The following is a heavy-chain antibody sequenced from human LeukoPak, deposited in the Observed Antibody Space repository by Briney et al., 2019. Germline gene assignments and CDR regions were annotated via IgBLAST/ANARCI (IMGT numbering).Heavy chain of an antibody. J-gene: IGHJ4*02. V-gene: IGHV3-20*04. D-gene: IGHD6-19*01. CDR3: ARVAGSGWLPIFNY. Sequence: GGSLRLSCAASGFTFDDYGMSWVRQAPGKGLEWVSGINWNGGSTGYADSVKGRFTISRDNAKNSLYPQMNSLRAEDTAFYYCARVAGSGWLPIFNYWGQGTLVTVSS. CDR2: INWNGGST. CDR1: GFTFDDYG.